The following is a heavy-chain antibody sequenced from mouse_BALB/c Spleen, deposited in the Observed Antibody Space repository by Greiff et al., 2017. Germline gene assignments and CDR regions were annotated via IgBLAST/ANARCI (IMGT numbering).Heavy chain of an antibody. CDR3: ARGRGGYAMDY. D-gene: IGHD3-1*01. J-gene: IGHJ4*01. Sequence: DVHLVESGGGLVQPGGSRKLSCAASGFTFSSFGMHWVRQAPEKGLEWVAYISSGSSTIYYADTVKGRFTISRDNPKNPLFLQMTSLRSEDTAMYYCARGRGGYAMDYWGQGTSVTVSS. CDR1: GFTFSSFG. V-gene: IGHV5-17*02. CDR2: ISSGSSTI.